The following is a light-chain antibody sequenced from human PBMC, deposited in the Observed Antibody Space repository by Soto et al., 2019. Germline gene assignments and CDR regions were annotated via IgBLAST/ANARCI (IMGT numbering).Light chain of an antibody. CDR2: TFA. Sequence: QSVLTQPTSASGTPGQRVTISCSGSSSNIGSNAVNWYQQLPGTAPKLLIYTFAQRPSGVPDRFSGSKSGTSASLAISGLQSEDEADYYCASWDVSLNAWVFGGGTKLTVL. V-gene: IGLV1-44*01. J-gene: IGLJ3*02. CDR3: ASWDVSLNAWV. CDR1: SSNIGSNA.